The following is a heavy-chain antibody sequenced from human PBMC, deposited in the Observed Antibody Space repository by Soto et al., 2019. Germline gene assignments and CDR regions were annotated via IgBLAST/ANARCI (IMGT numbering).Heavy chain of an antibody. CDR1: GYTFTNYA. Sequence: QVQLVQSGAEVKKPGASVKVSCKASGYTFTNYAMHWVRQDPGQRLEWMGWINAGNDYTKYSQNFQGRVTITRDTSACTTYMELSGLRSEDTAVYYCARGGSILRYFDWTLDYWGQGTLVTVSS. CDR2: INAGNDYT. V-gene: IGHV1-3*01. J-gene: IGHJ4*02. D-gene: IGHD3-9*01. CDR3: ARGGSILRYFDWTLDY.